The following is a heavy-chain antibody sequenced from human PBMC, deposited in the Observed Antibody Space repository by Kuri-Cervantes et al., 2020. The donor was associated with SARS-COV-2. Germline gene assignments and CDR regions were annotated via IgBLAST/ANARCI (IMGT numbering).Heavy chain of an antibody. D-gene: IGHD6-19*01. CDR3: ARSGHVSSGWYYFDY. J-gene: IGHJ4*02. CDR1: GYTFTSYY. V-gene: IGHV1-46*01. Sequence: ASVKVSCKASGYTFTSYYMHWVRQAPGQGLEWMGIINPSGGSTSYAQKFRGRVTMTRDTSTSTAYMELSSLRSEDTAVYYCARSGHVSSGWYYFDYWGQGTLVTVSS. CDR2: INPSGGST.